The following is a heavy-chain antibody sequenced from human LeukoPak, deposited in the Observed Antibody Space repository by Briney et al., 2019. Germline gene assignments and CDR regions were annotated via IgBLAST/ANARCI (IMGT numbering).Heavy chain of an antibody. V-gene: IGHV3-7*01. J-gene: IGHJ4*02. CDR1: GFTFISHW. D-gene: IGHD2/OR15-2a*01. CDR2: IKQDGSEK. Sequence: GGSLRLSCAAPGFTFISHWMSWVRQAPGKGLEWVANIKQDGSEKYYVDSVKGRFTISRDNAKNSLYLHMNSLRAEDTAVYYCARDGEYCQLLDYWGQGTLVTVSS. CDR3: ARDGEYCQLLDY.